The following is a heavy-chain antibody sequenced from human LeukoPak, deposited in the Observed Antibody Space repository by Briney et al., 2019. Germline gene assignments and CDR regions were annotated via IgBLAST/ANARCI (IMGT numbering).Heavy chain of an antibody. CDR1: GFTFSSYG. CDR3: AREEGAGAIRNRFDP. J-gene: IGHJ5*02. V-gene: IGHV3-30*06. CDR2: ISYDGSNK. Sequence: PGGSLRLSCAASGFTFSSYGMHWVRQAPGKGLEWVAVISYDGSNKYYANSVKGRFTISRDNSKNTLYLQMNSLRGEDTAVYYCAREEGAGAIRNRFDPWGQGTLVTVSS. D-gene: IGHD2-21*01.